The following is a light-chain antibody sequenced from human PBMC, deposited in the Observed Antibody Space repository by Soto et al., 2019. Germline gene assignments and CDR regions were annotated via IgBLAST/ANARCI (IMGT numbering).Light chain of an antibody. Sequence: QSALTQPASVSGSPGQSVTISCTGTRSDVGGYSYVSWYQHHPGEAPKLIIFDVTYRPSGVSNRFSGSKSGNTASLTISGLQAEDEADYYCSSYTSSNTLDVVFGGGTKVTDL. J-gene: IGLJ2*01. CDR2: DVT. V-gene: IGLV2-14*03. CDR3: SSYTSSNTLDVV. CDR1: RSDVGGYSY.